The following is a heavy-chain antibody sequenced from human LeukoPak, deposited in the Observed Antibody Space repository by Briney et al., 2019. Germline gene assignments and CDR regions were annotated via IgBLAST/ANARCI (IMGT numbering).Heavy chain of an antibody. J-gene: IGHJ4*02. V-gene: IGHV3-21*01. CDR1: GFTFSSYS. CDR2: ISSSSSYI. CDR3: ARDDYGDYAGFDY. D-gene: IGHD4-17*01. Sequence: GGSLRLSCAASGFTFSSYSMNWVRQAPGKGLEWVSSISSSSSYIYYADSVKGRSTISRDNAKNSLYLQMNSLRAEDTAVYYCARDDYGDYAGFDYWGQGTLVTVSS.